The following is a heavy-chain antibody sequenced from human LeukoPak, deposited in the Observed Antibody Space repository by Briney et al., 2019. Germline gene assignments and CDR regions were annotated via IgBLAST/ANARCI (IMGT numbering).Heavy chain of an antibody. Sequence: SETLSLTCTVSGVSVSSGSYYWSWIRQPPGKGLEWIGYIYYSGSTNYNPSLKSRVTISVDTSKNQFSLKLSSVTAADTAVYYCARVWVLGYCSSTSCYLSSYYGMDVWGQGTTVTVSS. J-gene: IGHJ6*02. V-gene: IGHV4-61*01. D-gene: IGHD2-2*01. CDR2: IYYSGST. CDR3: ARVWVLGYCSSTSCYLSSYYGMDV. CDR1: GVSVSSGSYY.